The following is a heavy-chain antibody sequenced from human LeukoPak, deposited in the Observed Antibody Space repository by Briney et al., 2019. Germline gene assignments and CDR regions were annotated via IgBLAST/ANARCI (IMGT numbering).Heavy chain of an antibody. CDR3: ARGDYGGTLYYGMDV. CDR2: MNPNSGNT. D-gene: IGHD4-23*01. Sequence: ASVKVSCKASGYTFTSYDINWVRQATGQGLEWMGWMNPNSGNTGYAQKFQGRVTMTRNTSISTAYMELSSLRSEDTAVYNCARGDYGGTLYYGMDVWGQGTTVTVSS. J-gene: IGHJ6*02. V-gene: IGHV1-8*01. CDR1: GYTFTSYD.